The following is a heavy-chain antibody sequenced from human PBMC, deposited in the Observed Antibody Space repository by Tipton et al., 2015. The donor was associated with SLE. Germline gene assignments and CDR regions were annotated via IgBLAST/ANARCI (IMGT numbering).Heavy chain of an antibody. CDR1: GGSISKTDYS. D-gene: IGHD3-10*01. V-gene: IGHV4-30-2*01. Sequence: TLSLTCAVSGGSISKTDYSWGWIRQPPGKGLEWIGYIYHTGSTYYNPSLKSRVTISVDTSKNQFSLKLSSVTAADTAVYYCTRGGGYWGQGTLVTVSS. CDR3: TRGGGY. CDR2: IYHTGST. J-gene: IGHJ4*02.